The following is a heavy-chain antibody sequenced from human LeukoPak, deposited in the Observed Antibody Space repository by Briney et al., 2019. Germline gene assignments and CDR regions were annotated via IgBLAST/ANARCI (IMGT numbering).Heavy chain of an antibody. CDR1: GGSISSYY. V-gene: IGHV4-59*01. D-gene: IGHD3-22*01. CDR3: ARERGYCDSSGYLFDY. J-gene: IGHJ4*02. Sequence: PSETLSLTCTVSGGSISSYYWSWIRQPPGKGLEWIGYIYYSGSTNYNPSLKSRVTISVDTSKNQFSLKLSSVTAADTAVYYCARERGYCDSSGYLFDYWGQGTLVTVSS. CDR2: IYYSGST.